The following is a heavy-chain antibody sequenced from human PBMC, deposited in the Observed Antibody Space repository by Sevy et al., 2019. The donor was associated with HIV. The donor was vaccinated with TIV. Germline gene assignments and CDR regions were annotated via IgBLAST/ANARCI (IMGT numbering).Heavy chain of an antibody. J-gene: IGHJ5*02. CDR3: AKKEGRCSGGSCYFFNWFDP. D-gene: IGHD2-15*01. V-gene: IGHV3-30*18. Sequence: GGSLILSCAASGFTFSSYGMHWVRQAPGKGLEWVAVISYDGSNKYYADSVKGQFTISRDNSKNTLYLQMNSLRAEDTAVYYCAKKEGRCSGGSCYFFNWFDPWGQGTLVTVSS. CDR1: GFTFSSYG. CDR2: ISYDGSNK.